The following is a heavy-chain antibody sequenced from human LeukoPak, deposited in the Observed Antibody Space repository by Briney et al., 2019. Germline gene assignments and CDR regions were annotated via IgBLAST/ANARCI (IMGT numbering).Heavy chain of an antibody. D-gene: IGHD3-22*01. CDR1: GFTFSKYW. J-gene: IGHJ3*02. Sequence: GGSLRLSCAATGFTFSKYWMNWVRQAPGKGLEWVANIMQDGTETHYVDSVKGRFTISRDNAKNSLYLQMNNVRGEGTAVYYCARDMGYYDGNSYRPQAGGIWGQGTMVTVSS. V-gene: IGHV3-7*01. CDR3: ARDMGYYDGNSYRPQAGGI. CDR2: IMQDGTET.